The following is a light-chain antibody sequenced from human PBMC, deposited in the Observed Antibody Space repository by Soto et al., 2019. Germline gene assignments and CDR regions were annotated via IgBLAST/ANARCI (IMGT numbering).Light chain of an antibody. V-gene: IGLV2-14*01. CDR2: EVR. CDR1: TNDIGGYNY. Sequence: QSVLTQPASVSGSPGQSITISCSGTTNDIGGYNYVSWYQHHPGKVSKVIIYEVRNRPSGVSNRFPGYKSGNTASLTISGLQAEDEADYYCCSYTISGTLVFGGGTKLTVL. CDR3: CSYTISGTLV. J-gene: IGLJ3*02.